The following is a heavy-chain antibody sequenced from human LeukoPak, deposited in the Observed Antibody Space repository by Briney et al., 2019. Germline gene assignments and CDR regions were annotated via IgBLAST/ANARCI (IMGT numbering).Heavy chain of an antibody. CDR1: GFTFSSYA. J-gene: IGHJ6*02. CDR2: ISYDGSNK. D-gene: IGHD3-3*01. Sequence: GGSLRLSCAASGFTFSSYAMHWVRQAPGKGLEWVAVISYDGSNKYYADSVKGRFTISRDNSKNTLYLQMNSLRAEDTAVYYCARVPFWSGYYKGYYYYGMDVWGQGTTVTVS. V-gene: IGHV3-30*04. CDR3: ARVPFWSGYYKGYYYYGMDV.